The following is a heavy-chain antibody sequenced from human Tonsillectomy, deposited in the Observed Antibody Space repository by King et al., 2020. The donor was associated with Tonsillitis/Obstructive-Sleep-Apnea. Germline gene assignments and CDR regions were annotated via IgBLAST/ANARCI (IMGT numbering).Heavy chain of an antibody. V-gene: IGHV1-46*01. D-gene: IGHD3-16*01. J-gene: IGHJ4*02. Sequence: QLVQSGAEVKKPGASVKVSCKASGYTFTTYYTHWVRQAPGQGLEWMGIINPSGGSTSYAQKFQGRVTLTRDTSTSTVSMELSSLRSEDTAMYYCAREGDGYGYFDYWGQGTLVTVPS. CDR2: INPSGGST. CDR3: AREGDGYGYFDY. CDR1: GYTFTTYY.